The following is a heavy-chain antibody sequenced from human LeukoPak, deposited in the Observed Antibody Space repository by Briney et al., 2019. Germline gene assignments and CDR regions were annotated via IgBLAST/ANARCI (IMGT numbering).Heavy chain of an antibody. CDR2: INSDGSST. V-gene: IGHV3-74*01. CDR3: AKGDTTWELPHDY. D-gene: IGHD1-26*01. J-gene: IGHJ4*01. Sequence: GGSLRLSCAASGFAFSSYWMHWVRQAPGKGLVWVSRINSDGSSTSYADSVKGRFTISRDNSKNTLYLQMNSLRAEDTTVYYCAKGDTTWELPHDYWGHGTLVTVSS. CDR1: GFAFSSYW.